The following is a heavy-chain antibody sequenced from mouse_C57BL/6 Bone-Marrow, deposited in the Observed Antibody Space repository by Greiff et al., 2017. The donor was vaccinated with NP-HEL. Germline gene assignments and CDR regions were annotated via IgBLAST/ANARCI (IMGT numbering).Heavy chain of an antibody. CDR3: ARWGAWFAY. CDR2: IYPGSGST. J-gene: IGHJ3*01. Sequence: QVHVKQSGAELVKPGASVKMSCKASGYTFTSYWITWVTQRPGQGLEWIGDIYPGSGSTNYNEKFKSKATLTVDTSSSTAYMQLSSLTSEDSAVYYCARWGAWFAYWGQGTLVTVSA. CDR1: GYTFTSYW. V-gene: IGHV1-55*01.